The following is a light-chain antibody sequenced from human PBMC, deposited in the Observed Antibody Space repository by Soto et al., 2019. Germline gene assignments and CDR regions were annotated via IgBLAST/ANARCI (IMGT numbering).Light chain of an antibody. CDR1: QSVSSN. J-gene: IGKJ1*01. V-gene: IGKV3-15*01. Sequence: EIVITQSPATLAVSPGERATLSCRASQSVSSNLAWYQQKPGQAPRLLIYGASTRATGIPARFSGSGSGTEFNLTISSLQSEDYAVYYCHQYNNWPPWTFGQGTKVDIK. CDR2: GAS. CDR3: HQYNNWPPWT.